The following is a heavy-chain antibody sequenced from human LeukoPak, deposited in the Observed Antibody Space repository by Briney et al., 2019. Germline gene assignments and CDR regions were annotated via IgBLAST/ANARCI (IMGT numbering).Heavy chain of an antibody. J-gene: IGHJ4*02. V-gene: IGHV1-2*02. Sequence: ASVKVSCKASGYTFTGYYMHWVRQAPGQGLEWIGWINPNSGGTKYAQKFQGRVTMTRDTSISTAYMELSRLRSDDTAVYYCARGAMQRRITIFGVVIIPISEYWGQGTLVTVSS. CDR3: ARGAMQRRITIFGVVIIPISEY. CDR2: INPNSGGT. D-gene: IGHD3-3*01. CDR1: GYTFTGYY.